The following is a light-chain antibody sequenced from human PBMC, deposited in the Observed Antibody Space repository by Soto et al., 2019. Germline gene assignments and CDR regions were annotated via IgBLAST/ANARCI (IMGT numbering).Light chain of an antibody. Sequence: QSALTQPPSASGSPGQSVTISCTGTSSDVGGYNYVSWYQQHPGKAPKLMIYEVSERPSGVPDRFSGSKSGNTASLTVSGLQAEDEADYYCSSYAGSKNYVFGSGTQLTVL. CDR3: SSYAGSKNYV. V-gene: IGLV2-8*01. CDR1: SSDVGGYNY. J-gene: IGLJ7*01. CDR2: EVS.